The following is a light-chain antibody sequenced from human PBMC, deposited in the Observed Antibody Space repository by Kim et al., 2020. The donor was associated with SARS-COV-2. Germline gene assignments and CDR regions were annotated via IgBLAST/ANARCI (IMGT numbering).Light chain of an antibody. Sequence: QAVVTQEPSLTVSPGETVTLTCASGTGAVTSAYYANWFQQKPGQAPRALIYSTSQKHSWTPARFSGSLLGGKAALTLSGVQPEDEAEYYCLLYCGDTQPWVFGGGTKLTVL. J-gene: IGLJ3*02. CDR2: STS. V-gene: IGLV7-43*01. CDR3: LLYCGDTQPWV. CDR1: TGAVTSAYY.